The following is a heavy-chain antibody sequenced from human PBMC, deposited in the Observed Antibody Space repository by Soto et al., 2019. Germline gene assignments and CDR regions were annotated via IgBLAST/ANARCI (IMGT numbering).Heavy chain of an antibody. Sequence: GASVKVSCKASGGTFSSYAISWVRQAPGQGLEWMGGIIPIFGTANYAQKFQGRVTITADGSTSTAYMELSSLRSEDTAVYYCARDRRHIAAAGSGTYYYGMDVWGQGTTVTVSS. CDR2: IIPIFGTA. CDR1: GGTFSSYA. CDR3: ARDRRHIAAAGSGTYYYGMDV. J-gene: IGHJ6*02. V-gene: IGHV1-69*13. D-gene: IGHD6-13*01.